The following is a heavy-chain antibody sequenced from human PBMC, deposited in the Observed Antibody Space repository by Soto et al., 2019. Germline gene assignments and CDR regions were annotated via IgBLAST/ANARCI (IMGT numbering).Heavy chain of an antibody. V-gene: IGHV5-51*01. J-gene: IGHJ4*02. CDR3: ARQSRGITLFGAIHY. D-gene: IGHD3-3*01. Sequence: GESLKISCKGSGYSFTSYWIGWVRQMPGKGLEWMGIIYPGDSDTRYSPSFQGQVTISADKSISTAYLQWSSLKASDTAMYYCARQSRGITLFGAIHYSGQGPLVTVSS. CDR1: GYSFTSYW. CDR2: IYPGDSDT.